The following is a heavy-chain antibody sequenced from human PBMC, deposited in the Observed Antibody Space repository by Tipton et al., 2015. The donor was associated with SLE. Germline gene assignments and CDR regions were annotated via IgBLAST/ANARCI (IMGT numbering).Heavy chain of an antibody. D-gene: IGHD3-16*01. CDR1: GSSISSSSYF. V-gene: IGHV4-61*01. J-gene: IGHJ6*02. CDR3: ARDSLNWGSYYHGMDV. CDR2: IFYTGST. Sequence: TLSLTCTVSGSSISSSSYFWTWIRQPPGKGLEWIGHIFYTGSTRYNPSLKSRVTISVDTSKSQIFLKMSSVTAADTAVYYCARDSLNWGSYYHGMDVWGQGTTVTVSS.